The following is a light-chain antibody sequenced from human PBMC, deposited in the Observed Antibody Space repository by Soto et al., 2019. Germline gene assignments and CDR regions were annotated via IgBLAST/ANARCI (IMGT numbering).Light chain of an antibody. CDR3: QKYNSAQIT. Sequence: DIQMTQSPSSLSASVGDRVTITCRASQGISNYLAWYQQKPGKVPKLLIYAASTLQSGVPSRFSGSGSGTDFTLTISGLQPEEVATYYCQKYNSAQITFGQGTRLEIK. CDR2: AAS. CDR1: QGISNY. J-gene: IGKJ5*01. V-gene: IGKV1-27*01.